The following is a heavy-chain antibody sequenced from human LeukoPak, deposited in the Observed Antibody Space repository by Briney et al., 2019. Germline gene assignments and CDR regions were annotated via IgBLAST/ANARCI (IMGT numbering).Heavy chain of an antibody. J-gene: IGHJ4*02. CDR1: GGSISSSSYY. D-gene: IGHD2-21*01. Sequence: SEPLSLTCTVSGGSISSSSYYWDWIRQPPGKGLEWVRRIYYSGSTHYNPSLKSRVTISVDTSKNQFSLKLSSVTAADTAVYYCARFVVPTWASYFDYWGEGILVTVSS. CDR3: ARFVVPTWASYFDY. V-gene: IGHV4-39*01. CDR2: IYYSGST.